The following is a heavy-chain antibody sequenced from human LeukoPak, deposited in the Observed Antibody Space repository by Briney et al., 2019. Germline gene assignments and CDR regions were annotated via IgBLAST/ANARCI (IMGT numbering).Heavy chain of an antibody. Sequence: AGSLRLSCAASGFTFSSYSMNWVHQAPGEGLEWVSSISSASTYIYYADSVKGRFTISRDNAKNSLYLQMNSLRAEDTAMYYCARLVWDTTMADGDIDSWGQGTLLIVSS. J-gene: IGHJ4*02. CDR2: ISSASTYI. CDR3: ARLVWDTTMADGDIDS. D-gene: IGHD5-18*01. V-gene: IGHV3-21*01. CDR1: GFTFSSYS.